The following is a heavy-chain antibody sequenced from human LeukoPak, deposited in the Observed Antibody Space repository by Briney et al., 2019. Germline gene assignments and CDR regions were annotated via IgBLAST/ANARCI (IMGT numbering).Heavy chain of an antibody. V-gene: IGHV4-59*08. Sequence: PSETLSLTCTVSGGSISSYYWSWIRQPPGKGLEWIGYIYYSGSTNYNPSLKSRVTISVDTSKNQFSLKLSPVTAADTAVYYCARLGIAAAKSWFDPWGQGTLVTVSS. CDR2: IYYSGST. J-gene: IGHJ5*02. CDR3: ARLGIAAAKSWFDP. D-gene: IGHD6-13*01. CDR1: GGSISSYY.